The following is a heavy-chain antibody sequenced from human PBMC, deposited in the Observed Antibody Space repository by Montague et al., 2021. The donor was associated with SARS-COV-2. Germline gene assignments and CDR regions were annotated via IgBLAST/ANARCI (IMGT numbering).Heavy chain of an antibody. CDR2: TYYRSKWYN. V-gene: IGHV6-1*01. CDR3: ARAYCGGDCYFYWYFDL. J-gene: IGHJ2*01. D-gene: IGHD2-21*02. CDR1: GDSVSSNIAT. Sequence: CPISGDSVSSNIATWNWIRQSPSRGLEWLGRTYYRSKWYNDCAVSVKSRVIINPDTSNNRISLQLNSVTPEDTAVYYCARAYCGGDCYFYWYFDLWGRGTLVTVSS.